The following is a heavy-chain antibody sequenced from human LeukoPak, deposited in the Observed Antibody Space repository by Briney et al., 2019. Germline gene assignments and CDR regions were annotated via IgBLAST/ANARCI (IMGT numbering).Heavy chain of an antibody. CDR3: ARDPYSGHYGDYYYYYMDV. CDR2: IKQDGSEK. V-gene: IGHV3-7*01. CDR1: GFTFSSSW. J-gene: IGHJ6*03. Sequence: PGGSLRLSCAASGFTFSSSWMSWVRQAPGKGLEWVANIKQDGSEKYYVDSVKGRFTISRDNAKNSLYLQMNSLRAEDTAVYYCARDPYSGHYGDYYYYYMDVWGKGTTVTISS. D-gene: IGHD1-26*01.